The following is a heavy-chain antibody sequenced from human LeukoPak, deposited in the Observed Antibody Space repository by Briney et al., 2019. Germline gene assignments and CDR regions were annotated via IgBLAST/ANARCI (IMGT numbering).Heavy chain of an antibody. J-gene: IGHJ4*02. CDR2: IYYSGST. Sequence: SETLSLTRIVSGGSISPYYWSWIRQPAGRGLEWVGYIYYSGSTNYNPSLNSRVIISVDTSKNQFSLKLSSMTAADTAVYYCARHGGGGESYPRVLDYWGRGNLVTVSS. CDR3: ARHGGGGESYPRVLDY. D-gene: IGHD1-26*01. CDR1: GGSISPYY. V-gene: IGHV4-59*08.